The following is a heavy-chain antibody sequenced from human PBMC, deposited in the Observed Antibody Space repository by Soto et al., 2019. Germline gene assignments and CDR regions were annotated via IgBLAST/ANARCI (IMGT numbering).Heavy chain of an antibody. CDR1: GGSISNYY. D-gene: IGHD3-16*01. CDR2: MYYNGNI. V-gene: IGHV4-59*01. CDR3: ASGGNWFDP. Sequence: SETLSLTCNVSGGSISNYYWTWARQSPEKGLEWIGYMYYNGNINYNPSLKSRVTISIDTSKNQFSLTLKSVTAADTAVYYCASGGNWFDPWGQGVLVTVSS. J-gene: IGHJ5*02.